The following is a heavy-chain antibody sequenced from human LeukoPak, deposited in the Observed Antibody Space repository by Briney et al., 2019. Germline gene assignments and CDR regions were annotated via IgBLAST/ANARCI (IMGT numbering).Heavy chain of an antibody. Sequence: PGGSLRLSCAASGFTFSSYAMSWVRQAPGKGLEWVSAISGSGGSTYYADSVKGRFTISRDNSKNTLYLQMNSLRAEDTAVYYCAKGNLGWELLGRYYFDYWGQGTLVTVSS. CDR2: ISGSGGST. D-gene: IGHD1-26*01. V-gene: IGHV3-23*01. CDR3: AKGNLGWELLGRYYFDY. CDR1: GFTFSSYA. J-gene: IGHJ4*02.